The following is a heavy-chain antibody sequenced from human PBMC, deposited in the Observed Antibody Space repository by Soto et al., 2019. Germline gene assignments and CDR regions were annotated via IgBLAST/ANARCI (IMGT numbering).Heavy chain of an antibody. Sequence: SVTVSCKASGYTFTVYFIHCLRQAPGQGLEWMGWINPRSGDTNYAQNFQGRVTMTRDTSITTAYMELSTLSSVTAADTAVYYCARESDYYDSPHYFDYWGQGTLVTVSS. CDR1: GYTFTVYF. V-gene: IGHV1-2*02. J-gene: IGHJ4*02. D-gene: IGHD3-22*01. CDR3: ARESDYYDSPHYFDY. CDR2: INPRSGDT.